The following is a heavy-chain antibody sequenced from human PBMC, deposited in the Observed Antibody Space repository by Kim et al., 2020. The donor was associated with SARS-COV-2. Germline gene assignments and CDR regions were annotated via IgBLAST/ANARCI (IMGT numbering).Heavy chain of an antibody. CDR3: ARDRDHALDV. CDR2: T. J-gene: IGHJ6*02. Sequence: TNYGQRVQDRLRLTTDKSTRTVYMEMRSLRSDDTAIYYCARDRDHALDVWGQGTTVSVSS. V-gene: IGHV1-18*01. D-gene: IGHD3-10*01.